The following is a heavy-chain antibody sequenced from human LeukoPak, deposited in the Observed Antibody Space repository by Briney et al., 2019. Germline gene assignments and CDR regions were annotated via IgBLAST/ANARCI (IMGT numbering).Heavy chain of an antibody. CDR1: GGTFRSYA. D-gene: IGHD5-18*01. CDR3: ARGPLRYSLSLPRNHYYYYMDV. CDR2: IIPIFGTA. Sequence: SSVKVSCKASGGTFRSYAISWVRQAPGQGLEWMGGIIPIFGTANYAQKFQGRVTITTDESTSTAYMELSSLRSEDTAVYYCARGPLRYSLSLPRNHYYYYMDVWGKGATVTVSS. V-gene: IGHV1-69*05. J-gene: IGHJ6*03.